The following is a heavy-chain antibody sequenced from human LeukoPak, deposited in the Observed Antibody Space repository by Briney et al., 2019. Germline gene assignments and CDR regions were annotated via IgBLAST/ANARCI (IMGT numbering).Heavy chain of an antibody. CDR1: GGSISSSSYY. CDR3: ARDPGYCSGGSCYQMYWFDP. J-gene: IGHJ5*02. D-gene: IGHD2-15*01. CDR2: IYYSGST. V-gene: IGHV4-39*07. Sequence: SETLSLTCTVSGGSISSSSYYWGWIRQPPGKGLEWIGSIYYSGSTYYNPSLKSRVTISVDTSKNQFSLKLSSVTAADTAVYYCARDPGYCSGGSCYQMYWFDPWGQGTLVTVSS.